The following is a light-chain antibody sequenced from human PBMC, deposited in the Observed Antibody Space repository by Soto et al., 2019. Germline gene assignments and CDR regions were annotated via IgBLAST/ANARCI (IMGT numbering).Light chain of an antibody. CDR3: QKYNSALT. Sequence: DIQMTQSPSSLSASVGDRVTITCRASQGISNYLAWYKQKPGKVPKLLIYAASTLQSGVPSRFSGSGSGTDITLTISSLQPEDVATYYCQKYNSALTFGGGTKVQIK. V-gene: IGKV1-27*01. CDR1: QGISNY. CDR2: AAS. J-gene: IGKJ4*01.